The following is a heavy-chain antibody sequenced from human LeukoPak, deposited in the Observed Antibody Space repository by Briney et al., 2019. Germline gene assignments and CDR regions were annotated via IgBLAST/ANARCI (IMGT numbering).Heavy chain of an antibody. Sequence: SGGSLRPSCAASGFTFSSYEMNWVRQAPGKGLEWVSYISSSGSTIYYADSVKGRFTISRDNAKNSLYLQMNSLRAEDTAVYYCARAGNRDAFDIWGQGTMVTVSS. CDR2: ISSSGSTI. J-gene: IGHJ3*02. V-gene: IGHV3-48*03. D-gene: IGHD2/OR15-2a*01. CDR1: GFTFSSYE. CDR3: ARAGNRDAFDI.